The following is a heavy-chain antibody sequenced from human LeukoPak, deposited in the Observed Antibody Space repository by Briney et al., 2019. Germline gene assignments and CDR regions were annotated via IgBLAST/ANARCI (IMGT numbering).Heavy chain of an antibody. J-gene: IGHJ4*02. D-gene: IGHD5-24*01. CDR3: VRDPGWLQADY. V-gene: IGHV1-2*02. CDR1: GYTFTDYY. CDR2: IHPPSGGT. Sequence: ASVKVSCKASGYTFTDYYLHWVRQAPGQGLEWMGWIHPPSGGTNYAEKLQGRVTMTRDTSISTAYMELSRLTSDDAGVYYCVRDPGWLQADYWGQGTLLTVSS.